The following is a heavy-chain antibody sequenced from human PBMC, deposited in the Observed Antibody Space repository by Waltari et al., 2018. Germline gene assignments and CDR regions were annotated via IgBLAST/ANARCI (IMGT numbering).Heavy chain of an antibody. CDR1: DFTVNTHY. Sequence: EVQLVESGGGLMQPGGSLRLSCATSDFTVNTHYVNWVRRAPGKGLVSVSGIHGDGLTHYAYSVKGRFTISRDSSKNTVYLQMDSLRVGDAAVYYCTRDRGSYSSSGYALGGMHYWGQGTLVTVSS. V-gene: IGHV3-53*01. CDR3: TRDRGSYSSSGYALGGMHY. D-gene: IGHD3-16*01. CDR2: IHGDGLT. J-gene: IGHJ4*02.